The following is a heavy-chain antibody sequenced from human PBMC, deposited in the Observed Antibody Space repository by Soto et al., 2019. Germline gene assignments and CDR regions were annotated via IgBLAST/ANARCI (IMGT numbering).Heavy chain of an antibody. CDR3: ARLVQTNTVITQDTWFAP. V-gene: IGHV4-59*08. Sequence: PSETLSLTCTVSGGSISSSSWNWIRQAPGKGLEWIGCVYYTGNTNYNPSLKSRVTMSLDTSKNQFSLKLSSVTAADTAVYYCARLVQTNTVITQDTWFAPWGKEPGVTVPS. CDR1: GGSISSSS. CDR2: VYYTGNT. J-gene: IGHJ5*02. D-gene: IGHD3-10*01.